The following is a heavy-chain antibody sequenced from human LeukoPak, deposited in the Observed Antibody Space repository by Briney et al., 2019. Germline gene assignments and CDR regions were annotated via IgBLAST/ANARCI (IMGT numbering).Heavy chain of an antibody. Sequence: ASVKISCKASGYTFTGYYMYWVRHAPGQGLEWMGRVNPNSGGTNYAQKFQGRVTMARDTSISTAYMELSSLRSDDTAVYYCACSVPSSSSHYYYYYYMDVWGKGTTVTVSS. CDR2: VNPNSGGT. CDR3: ACSVPSSSSHYYYYYYMDV. D-gene: IGHD6-6*01. J-gene: IGHJ6*03. CDR1: GYTFTGYY. V-gene: IGHV1-2*06.